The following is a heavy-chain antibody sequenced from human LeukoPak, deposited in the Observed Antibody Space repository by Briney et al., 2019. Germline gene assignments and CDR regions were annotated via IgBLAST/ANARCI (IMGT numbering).Heavy chain of an antibody. CDR3: AKDLAVAGADAFDI. J-gene: IGHJ3*02. D-gene: IGHD6-19*01. Sequence: QTGGSLRLSCAASGFTVSSNYMSWVRQAPGKGLEWVSVIYSGGSTYYADSVKGRFTISRDNSKNTLYLQMNSLRAEDTAVYYCAKDLAVAGADAFDIWGQGTMVTVSS. V-gene: IGHV3-53*01. CDR1: GFTVSSNY. CDR2: IYSGGST.